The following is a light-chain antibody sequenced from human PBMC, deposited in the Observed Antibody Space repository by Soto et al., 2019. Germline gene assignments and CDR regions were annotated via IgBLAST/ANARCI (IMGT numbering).Light chain of an antibody. V-gene: IGKV3-20*01. J-gene: IGKJ5*01. CDR3: QRYGSSPPIT. CDR1: QSVSSSY. CDR2: GAS. Sequence: EIVLTQSPGTMSLSPGERATLSCRASQSVSSSYLAWYQQKPVQAPRLLIYGASSRATGIPDRFSGSGSGTDFTLTFSILEHEDFGLYSCQRYGSSPPITFDLRTRLDIK.